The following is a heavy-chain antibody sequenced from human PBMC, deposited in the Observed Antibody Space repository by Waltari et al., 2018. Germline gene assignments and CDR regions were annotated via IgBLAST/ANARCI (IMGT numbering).Heavy chain of an antibody. V-gene: IGHV3-74*02. CDR1: GFTFSTYW. Sequence: EVQLVESGGGLVQPGGSLRLSCAASGFTFSTYWMHWVRQAPGKGLGWVSRINRDGSGKNYADSVRGRFTISRDNAKNTLYLQMNSLRVEDTAMYYCARGWGGHVDYWGQGTLVTVSS. D-gene: IGHD3-16*01. CDR3: ARGWGGHVDY. CDR2: INRDGSGK. J-gene: IGHJ4*02.